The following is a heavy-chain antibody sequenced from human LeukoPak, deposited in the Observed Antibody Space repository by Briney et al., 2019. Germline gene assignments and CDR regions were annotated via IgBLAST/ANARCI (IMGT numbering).Heavy chain of an antibody. D-gene: IGHD6-13*01. CDR1: GFTFSSYT. V-gene: IGHV3-23*01. CDR3: AKDVGRSWSYYFDY. CDR2: ISGSGGST. Sequence: PGGSLRLSCAASGFTFSSYTMTWVRQAPGKGLEGVSGISGSGGSTYYADSVRGRFTISRDNSKNTLYLQMNSLRAEDTAVYYCAKDVGRSWSYYFDYWGQGTLVTVSS. J-gene: IGHJ4*02.